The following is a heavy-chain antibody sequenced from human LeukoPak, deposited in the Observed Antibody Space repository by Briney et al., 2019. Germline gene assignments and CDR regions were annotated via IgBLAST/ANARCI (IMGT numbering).Heavy chain of an antibody. CDR2: ISSSGDTI. Sequence: GGSLRLSCAASGFTFSSYEMNWVRQAPGKGLEWVSYISSSGDTIHYADSVKGRLTISRDNAKNSLFLQMNSLRAEDTAVYYCARDGGTRLKYSYGYGDYWGQGTLVTVSS. D-gene: IGHD5-18*01. V-gene: IGHV3-48*03. CDR1: GFTFSSYE. CDR3: ARDGGTRLKYSYGYGDY. J-gene: IGHJ4*02.